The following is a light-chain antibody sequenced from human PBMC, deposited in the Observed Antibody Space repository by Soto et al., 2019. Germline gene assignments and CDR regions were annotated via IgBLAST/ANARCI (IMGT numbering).Light chain of an antibody. CDR3: SSYTSSSTPVV. J-gene: IGLJ2*01. Sequence: QSALTQPASVSGSPGQSITISCTGTSSDVGGYNYVSWYQQHPGKAPKLMIYDVSNRPSGVSNRFSGSKSGNTASLTISGLQGEYEADYYCSSYTSSSTPVVFGGGTKLTVL. V-gene: IGLV2-14*01. CDR2: DVS. CDR1: SSDVGGYNY.